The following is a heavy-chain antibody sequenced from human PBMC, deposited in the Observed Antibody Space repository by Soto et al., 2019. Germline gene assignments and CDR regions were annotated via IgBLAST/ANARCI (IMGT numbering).Heavy chain of an antibody. CDR1: GFSFNSYA. D-gene: IGHD3-10*01. J-gene: IGHJ6*02. V-gene: IGHV3-23*01. CDR2: ISARGGSS. Sequence: EVHLLESGGGLVQPGGSLRLSCAASGFSFNSYAMVWVRQAPGKGLEWVSVISARGGSSYFADSVKGRFTISRDNSKNVLSLEMNSLRAEDTAIYYCTRHQEGRSMVFYGMDVWGQGTTVTVSS. CDR3: TRHQEGRSMVFYGMDV.